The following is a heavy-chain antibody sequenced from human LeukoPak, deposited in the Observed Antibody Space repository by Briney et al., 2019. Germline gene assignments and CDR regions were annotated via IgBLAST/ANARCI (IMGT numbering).Heavy chain of an antibody. CDR1: GGSISSYY. J-gene: IGHJ6*02. Sequence: SETLSLTCTVSGGSISSYYWSWIRQPPGKGLEWIGYIYYSGSTNYNPSLKSRVTISVDTSKNQFSLKLSSVTAADTAVYYCARLRAYYDILTGYYLHYYGMGVWGQGTTVTVSS. V-gene: IGHV4-59*08. CDR2: IYYSGST. CDR3: ARLRAYYDILTGYYLHYYGMGV. D-gene: IGHD3-9*01.